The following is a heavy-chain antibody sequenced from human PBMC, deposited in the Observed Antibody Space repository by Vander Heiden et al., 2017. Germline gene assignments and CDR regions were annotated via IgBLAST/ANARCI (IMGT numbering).Heavy chain of an antibody. D-gene: IGHD6-19*01. J-gene: IGHJ3*02. CDR1: GFTFDDSA. CDR2: ISWNSGSI. V-gene: IGHV3-9*01. CDR3: AKGGRQWLANDAFDI. Sequence: EVQLVESGGGLVQPGRSLRLSCAASGFTFDDSALAWVRYAPGKGLGWVSGISWNSGSIAYADSVKGRFTISRDNAKNSLYLQMNSLRAEDTALYYCAKGGRQWLANDAFDIWGQGTMVTVSS.